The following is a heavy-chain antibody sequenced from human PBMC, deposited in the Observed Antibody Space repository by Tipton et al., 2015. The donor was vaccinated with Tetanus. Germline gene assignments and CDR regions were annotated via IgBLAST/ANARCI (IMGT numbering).Heavy chain of an antibody. CDR2: IYFSGHT. Sequence: TLSLTCTVSGGSINSYYWSWLRLPPGKALEWIGYIYFSGHTKYSPSLNSLVTMSVDTSNNQFSLRLTSVNEADTAIYYCARHSGWYNFYNGMDVWGQGTTVTVSS. D-gene: IGHD6-19*01. CDR3: ARHSGWYNFYNGMDV. V-gene: IGHV4-59*08. CDR1: GGSINSYY. J-gene: IGHJ6*02.